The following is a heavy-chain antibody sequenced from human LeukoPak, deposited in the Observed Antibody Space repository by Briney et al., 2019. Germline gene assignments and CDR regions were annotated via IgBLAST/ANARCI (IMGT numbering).Heavy chain of an antibody. J-gene: IGHJ3*02. V-gene: IGHV3-23*01. CDR1: GFTFSNYA. CDR2: INGRDGRT. Sequence: PGGPLRLSCAAPGFTFSNYAMGWVRQAPGKGLEWVSSINGRDGRTYYADSVRGRFSISSDNSKNTLFLQMNSLRAEDTAVYYCARGEAFAFDMWGQGTMVTVSS. CDR3: ARGEAFAFDM.